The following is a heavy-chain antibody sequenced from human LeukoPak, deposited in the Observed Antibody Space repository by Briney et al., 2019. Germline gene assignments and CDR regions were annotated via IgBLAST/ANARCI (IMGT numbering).Heavy chain of an antibody. CDR3: ARVSRTSAPDY. D-gene: IGHD3-16*01. V-gene: IGHV3-21*01. CDR1: GFTFNIYN. Sequence: GGSLRLSCAASGFTFNIYNMNWVRQAPGKGLEWVSSISSSSSYIYYADSVKGRFTISRDNAKNSLYLQMNSLRAEDTAVYYCARVSRTSAPDYWGQGTLVIVSS. CDR2: ISSSSSYI. J-gene: IGHJ4*02.